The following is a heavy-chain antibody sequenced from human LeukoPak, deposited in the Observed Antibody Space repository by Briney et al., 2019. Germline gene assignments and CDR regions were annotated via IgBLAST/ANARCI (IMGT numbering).Heavy chain of an antibody. CDR1: GFSVSSNF. CDR3: ARAVAYYYVSGNYYPGAFDI. J-gene: IGHJ3*02. Sequence: GGSLRLSCTASGFSVSSNFMSWVRQAPGKGLEWVSVLYSGANTYYADSVKGRFTIARDNSKNTLYLQMNSLRADDTAVYYCARAVAYYYVSGNYYPGAFDIWGQGTMVTVSS. D-gene: IGHD3-10*01. V-gene: IGHV3-53*01. CDR2: LYSGANT.